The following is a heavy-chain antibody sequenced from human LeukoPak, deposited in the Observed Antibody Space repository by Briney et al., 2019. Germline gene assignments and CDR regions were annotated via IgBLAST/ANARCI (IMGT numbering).Heavy chain of an antibody. CDR3: GRDLPTVTSIDY. D-gene: IGHD4-17*01. CDR2: ISGSSGYI. J-gene: IGHJ4*02. CDR1: GFTFSHYY. V-gene: IGHV3-21*06. Sequence: GGSLRLSCAASGFTFSHYYMTWVRQAPGKGLKWVSSISGSSGYIFYADSVKGRFTISRDNAKNSLYLQMNSLRAEDTAVYYCGRDLPTVTSIDYWGQGTLVTVSS.